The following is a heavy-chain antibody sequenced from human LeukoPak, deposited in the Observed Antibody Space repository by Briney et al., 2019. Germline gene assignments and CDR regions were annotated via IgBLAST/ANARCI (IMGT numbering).Heavy chain of an antibody. J-gene: IGHJ4*02. CDR3: ARGDDSGYYDYFDY. Sequence: GGSLRLSCAASGYTVDSNYLSWVRQAPGKGLEWVSTIYTGGNTYYAASVKGRFTISRDFSKNTVFLHMNSLRAEDTAMYYCARGDDSGYYDYFDYWGQGALVTVSS. D-gene: IGHD3-22*01. V-gene: IGHV3-53*01. CDR2: IYTGGNT. CDR1: GYTVDSNY.